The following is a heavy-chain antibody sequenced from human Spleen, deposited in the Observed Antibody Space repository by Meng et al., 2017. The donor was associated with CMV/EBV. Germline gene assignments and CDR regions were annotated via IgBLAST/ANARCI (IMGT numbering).Heavy chain of an antibody. J-gene: IGHJ1*01. D-gene: IGHD1-26*01. CDR2: IYIGGIST. CDR1: YG. Sequence: YGMSWVRQAPGKGLEWVSVIYIGGISTYFADTYYADSVKGRFTISRDNSKNTLYLQMNSLRAEDTAVYYCARVVGGTRRAYFQHWGQGTLVTVSS. CDR3: ARVVGGTRRAYFQH. V-gene: IGHV3-23*03.